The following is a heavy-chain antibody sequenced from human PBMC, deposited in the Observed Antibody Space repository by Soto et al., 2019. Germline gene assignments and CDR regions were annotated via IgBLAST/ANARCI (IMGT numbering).Heavy chain of an antibody. D-gene: IGHD4-17*01. CDR2: MNPNSGNT. V-gene: IGHV1-8*02. CDR3: AREHGYYALDY. CDR1: GYTLNTYG. Sequence: ASVKVSCKASGYTLNTYGITWVRQAPGQGLEWMGWMNPNSGNTVYAQKFQGRVTMTRNTSISTAYMELSSLRSEDTAVYYCAREHGYYALDYWGQGTLVTVSS. J-gene: IGHJ4*02.